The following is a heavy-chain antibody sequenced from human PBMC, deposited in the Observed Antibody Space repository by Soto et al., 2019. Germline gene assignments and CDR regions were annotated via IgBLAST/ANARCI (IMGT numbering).Heavy chain of an antibody. CDR2: ISGSGGST. Sequence: PGGSLRLSCAASGFTFSSYAMSWVRQAPGKGLEWVSAISGSGGSTYYADSVKGRFTISRDNSKNTLYLQMNSLRAEDTAVYYCAKTAAAGTYHYYGMDVWGQGTTVTV. D-gene: IGHD6-13*01. J-gene: IGHJ6*02. CDR1: GFTFSSYA. V-gene: IGHV3-23*01. CDR3: AKTAAAGTYHYYGMDV.